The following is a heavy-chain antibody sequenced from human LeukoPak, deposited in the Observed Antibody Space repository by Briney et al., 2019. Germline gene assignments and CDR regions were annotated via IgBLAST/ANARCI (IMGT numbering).Heavy chain of an antibody. D-gene: IGHD3-22*01. J-gene: IGHJ4*02. CDR3: ARGPLDSITMIVVDY. CDR2: ISSSSSYI. CDR1: GFTFSSYS. V-gene: IGHV3-21*01. Sequence: PGGSLRLSCAPCGFTFSSYSMNWVRQAPGKGLEWVSSISSSSSYIYYADSVKGRFTNSRDNAKNSLYLQMNSLRAEDTAVYYCARGPLDSITMIVVDYWGQGTLVTVSS.